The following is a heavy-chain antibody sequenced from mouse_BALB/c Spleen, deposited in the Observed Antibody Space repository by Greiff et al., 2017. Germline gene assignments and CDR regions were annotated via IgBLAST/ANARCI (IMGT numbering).Heavy chain of an antibody. CDR1: GFTFSSYA. J-gene: IGHJ2*01. CDR3: ARSTMITTGGYYLDY. D-gene: IGHD2-4*01. CDR2: ISSGGSYT. Sequence: EVKVVESGGGLVKPGGSLKLSCAASGFTFSSYAMSWVRQPPEKRLEWVATISSGGSYTYYPDSVKGRFTISRDNAKNTLYLQMSSLRSEDTAMYYCARSTMITTGGYYLDYWGQGTTLTVSS. V-gene: IGHV5-9-3*01.